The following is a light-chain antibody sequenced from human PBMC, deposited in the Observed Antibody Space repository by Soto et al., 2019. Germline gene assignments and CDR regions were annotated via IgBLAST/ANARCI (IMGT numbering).Light chain of an antibody. J-gene: IGLJ2*01. CDR2: SNN. V-gene: IGLV1-44*01. CDR3: ATLDDSLNAVV. Sequence: QYVLTQPPSASGTPGQRVTISCSGSSSDIGSNIVNWYQQLPGTAPKLLIYSNNQRPLGFPDRFSDYKPGASASLAISGIQSEDESDYYCATLDDSLNAVVFGGVTKHAVL. CDR1: SSDIGSNI.